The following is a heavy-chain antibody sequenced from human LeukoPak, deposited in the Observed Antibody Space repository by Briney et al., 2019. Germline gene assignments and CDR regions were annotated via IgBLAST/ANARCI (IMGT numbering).Heavy chain of an antibody. Sequence: GESLKISCKGSGYSFTSYWIGWVRQMPGKGLEWMGIIYPGDSDTRYSPSFQGQVTISADKSISTAYLQWSSLKASDTAMYYCARPTYYYDSSGLGLDAFDIWGQGTMVTVSS. CDR2: IYPGDSDT. CDR1: GYSFTSYW. V-gene: IGHV5-51*01. CDR3: ARPTYYYDSSGLGLDAFDI. D-gene: IGHD3-22*01. J-gene: IGHJ3*02.